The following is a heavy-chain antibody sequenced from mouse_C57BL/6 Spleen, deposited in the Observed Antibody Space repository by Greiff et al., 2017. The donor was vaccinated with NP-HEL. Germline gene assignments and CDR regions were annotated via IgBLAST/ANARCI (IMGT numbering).Heavy chain of an antibody. J-gene: IGHJ4*01. CDR3: ASTTGYAMDY. V-gene: IGHV5-17*01. CDR2: ISSGSSTI. Sequence: EVQGVESGGGLVKPGGSLKLSCAASGFTFSDYGMHWVRQAPEKGLEWVAYISSGSSTIYYADTVKGRFTISRDKAKNTLCLQMTSLRSEDTAMYYCASTTGYAMDYWGQGTSVTVSS. CDR1: GFTFSDYG.